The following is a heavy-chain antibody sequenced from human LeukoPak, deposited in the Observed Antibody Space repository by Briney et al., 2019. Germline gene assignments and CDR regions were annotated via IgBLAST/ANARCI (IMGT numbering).Heavy chain of an antibody. CDR3: ARVIGDDYVWGSYRFDAFDI. D-gene: IGHD3-16*02. Sequence: PSETLSLTCTVSGGSISSYYWSWIRQPPGKGLEWIGYIYYSGSTNYNPSLKSRVTISVDTSKNQFSLKLSSVTAADTAVYYCARVIGDDYVWGSYRFDAFDIWGQGTMVTVSS. J-gene: IGHJ3*02. V-gene: IGHV4-59*01. CDR2: IYYSGST. CDR1: GGSISSYY.